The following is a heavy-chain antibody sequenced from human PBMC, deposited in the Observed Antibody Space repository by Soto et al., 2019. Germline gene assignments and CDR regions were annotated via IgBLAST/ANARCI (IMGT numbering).Heavy chain of an antibody. D-gene: IGHD3-3*01. CDR2: ISAYNGNT. CDR1: GYTFTSYG. Sequence: ASVNVSCKASGYTFTSYGISWVRQAPGQGLEWMGWISAYNGNTNYAQKLQGRVTMTTDTSTSTAYMELRSLRSDDTAVYYCARDGFWSGYPYYYGMDVWGQGTTVTVSS. V-gene: IGHV1-18*01. CDR3: ARDGFWSGYPYYYGMDV. J-gene: IGHJ6*02.